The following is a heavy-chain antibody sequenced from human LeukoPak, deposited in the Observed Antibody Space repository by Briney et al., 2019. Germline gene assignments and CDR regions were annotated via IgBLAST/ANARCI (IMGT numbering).Heavy chain of an antibody. CDR2: IWYDGSNQ. J-gene: IGHJ4*02. D-gene: IGHD6-19*01. V-gene: IGHV3-33*01. CDR1: GFTFSSYG. CDR3: ARDRGTDSSPLDY. Sequence: GGSLRLSCAASGFTFSSYGMHWVRRAPGKGLEWVAIIWYDGSNQYYADSVKGRFTISGDNSKNTLYLQMNSLRAEDTAVYYCARDRGTDSSPLDYWGQGTLVTVSS.